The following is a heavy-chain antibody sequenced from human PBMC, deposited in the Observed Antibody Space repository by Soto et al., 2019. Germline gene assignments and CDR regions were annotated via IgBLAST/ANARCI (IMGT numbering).Heavy chain of an antibody. D-gene: IGHD3-3*01. J-gene: IGHJ4*02. Sequence: PSETLSLTCTVSGGSISSYYWSWIRQPPGKGLEWVGYIYYSGSTYYNPSLKSRVTISVDRSKNQFSLKLTSVIAADTAVYYCATSPIFGVVSAWGPGTLVTVSS. CDR1: GGSISSYY. CDR3: ATSPIFGVVSA. V-gene: IGHV4-59*01. CDR2: IYYSGST.